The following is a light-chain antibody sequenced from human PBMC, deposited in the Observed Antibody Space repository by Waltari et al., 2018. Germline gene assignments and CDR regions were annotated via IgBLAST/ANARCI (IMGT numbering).Light chain of an antibody. J-gene: IGLJ3*02. V-gene: IGLV2-23*02. Sequence: QSALTQPASVSGYPGQSLTISCTGTSSDVGNYNLVSWYQQHPGKAPKLMIYDVSKRPSGVSYRFSGSKSGNTASLTISGLQAEDEADYYCCSYAGSSTWVFGGGTKLTVL. CDR2: DVS. CDR1: SSDVGNYNL. CDR3: CSYAGSSTWV.